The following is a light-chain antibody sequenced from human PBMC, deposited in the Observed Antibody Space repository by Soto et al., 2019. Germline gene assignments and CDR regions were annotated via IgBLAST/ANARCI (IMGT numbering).Light chain of an antibody. CDR1: QSISTTD. J-gene: IGKJ1*01. Sequence: EIVLTQSPGTLSLSPGERATLSCRASQSISTTDLAWYRQKHGQAPRLLIYAASSRATGIPDRFSGRGSGTDFTLTISRLEPEDLAVYYCQQYYASSWTFGQGTRVEIK. CDR3: QQYYASSWT. CDR2: AAS. V-gene: IGKV3-20*01.